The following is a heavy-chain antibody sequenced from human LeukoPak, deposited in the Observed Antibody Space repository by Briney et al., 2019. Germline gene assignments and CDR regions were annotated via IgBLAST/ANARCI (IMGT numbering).Heavy chain of an antibody. J-gene: IGHJ4*02. CDR1: GFTFSKYG. CDR2: IWYYGHNN. V-gene: IGHV3-33*01. D-gene: IGHD2-21*01. Sequence: GGSLRLSCVASGFTFSKYGMHWVRQAPGKGLQGLAIIWYYGHNNYYADSVKGRFTISRDNSKNTLLLEMNDLKAEDTAVYYCAREWGLIAVAGGPGYWGQGTLVTVSS. CDR3: AREWGLIAVAGGPGY.